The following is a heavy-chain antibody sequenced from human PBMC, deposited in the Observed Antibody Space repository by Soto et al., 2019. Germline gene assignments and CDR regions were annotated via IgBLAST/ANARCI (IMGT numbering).Heavy chain of an antibody. CDR2: ISNDGSIT. CDR3: AKDLTWNQADY. CDR1: GFIFSNYW. J-gene: IGHJ4*02. D-gene: IGHD1-1*01. V-gene: IGHV3-74*01. Sequence: GGSLRLSCEASGFIFSNYWMHWVRQTPGPGLVWVSRISNDGSITNYADSVKGRFTISRDNAKNTLYLQMNSLRAEDTAVYYCAKDLTWNQADYWGQGALVTVAS.